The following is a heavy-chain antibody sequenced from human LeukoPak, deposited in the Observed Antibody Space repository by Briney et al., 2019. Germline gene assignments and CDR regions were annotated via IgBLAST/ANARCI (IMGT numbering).Heavy chain of an antibody. Sequence: ASVKVSCKASGYTFTSYYMHWVRQAPGQGLEWMGIINPSGGSTSYAQKFQGRVTMTRDMSTSTVYMELSSLRSEDTAVYYCARDLGRVGYCTNGVCPNWFDPWGQGTLVTVSS. CDR3: ARDLGRVGYCTNGVCPNWFDP. CDR1: GYTFTSYY. D-gene: IGHD2-8*01. J-gene: IGHJ5*02. CDR2: INPSGGST. V-gene: IGHV1-46*01.